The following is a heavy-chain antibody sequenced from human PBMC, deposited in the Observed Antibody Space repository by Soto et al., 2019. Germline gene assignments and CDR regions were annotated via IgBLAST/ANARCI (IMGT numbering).Heavy chain of an antibody. Sequence: QVLLVQSGAAVKKPGSSVKVSCKTSGDTFSSFAISWVRLVPGQGLEWMGVIIPMFSAPTYAQNFQGRVSITADESTRTAYMELSSLRSEDTAIYYCARDRVLRGNAYYYGMDVWGQGTTVTVSS. D-gene: IGHD2-8*02. J-gene: IGHJ6*02. V-gene: IGHV1-69*12. CDR3: ARDRVLRGNAYYYGMDV. CDR2: IIPMFSAP. CDR1: GDTFSSFA.